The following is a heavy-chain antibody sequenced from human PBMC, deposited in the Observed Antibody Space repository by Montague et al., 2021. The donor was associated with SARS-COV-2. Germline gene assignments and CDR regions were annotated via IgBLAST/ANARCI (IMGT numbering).Heavy chain of an antibody. CDR2: INHSGST. J-gene: IGHJ5*02. V-gene: IGHV4-34*01. CDR1: GGSFSGYY. CDR3: AGGYDYVWGSYRYLHWFDP. D-gene: IGHD3-16*02. Sequence: SETLSLTCAVYGGSFSGYYWSWIRQPPGKGLEWIGEINHSGSTNYNPSLKSRVTISVDTSKNQFSLKLSSVTAAGTAVYYCAGGYDYVWGSYRYLHWFDPWGQGTLVTVSS.